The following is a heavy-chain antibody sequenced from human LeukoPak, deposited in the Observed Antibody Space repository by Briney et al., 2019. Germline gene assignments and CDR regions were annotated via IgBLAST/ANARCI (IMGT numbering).Heavy chain of an antibody. V-gene: IGHV1-2*02. CDR2: INPNNGGT. Sequence: ASVKVSCKASGYSFTGYYMHWVRQAPEEGLEWMGWINPNNGGTNYAPKFQGRVTMTRDTSISTAYMELSSLRSDDTAVYYCARFPSLLPFDYWGQGTLVTVSS. J-gene: IGHJ4*02. CDR3: ARFPSLLPFDY. CDR1: GYSFTGYY. D-gene: IGHD1-26*01.